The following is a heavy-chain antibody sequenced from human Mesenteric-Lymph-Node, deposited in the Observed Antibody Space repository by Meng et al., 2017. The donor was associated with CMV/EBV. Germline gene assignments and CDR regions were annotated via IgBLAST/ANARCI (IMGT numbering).Heavy chain of an antibody. Sequence: SVKVSCKASGGTFSSYAITWVRQAPGQGLEWMGGIIPIFGTVNYAQKFQGRVTITTDESTSTAYMELSSLRSEDTAVYYCARGLGPVMDVWGQGTTVTVSS. V-gene: IGHV1-69*05. CDR3: ARGLGPVMDV. CDR1: GGTFSSYA. CDR2: IIPIFGTV. J-gene: IGHJ6*02.